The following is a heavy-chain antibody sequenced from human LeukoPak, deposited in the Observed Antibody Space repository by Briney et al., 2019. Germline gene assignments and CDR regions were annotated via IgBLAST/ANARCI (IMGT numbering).Heavy chain of an antibody. Sequence: PSETLSLTCTVSGGSLSSYYWSWIRQPPGKGLEWIGYIYYSGSTNYNPSLKSRVTTSVDTSKNQFSLKLSSVTAADTAVYYCARRVDDYHYYMDVWGKGTTVTVSS. V-gene: IGHV4-59*01. CDR1: GGSLSSYY. CDR3: ARRVDDYHYYMDV. J-gene: IGHJ6*03. CDR2: IYYSGST.